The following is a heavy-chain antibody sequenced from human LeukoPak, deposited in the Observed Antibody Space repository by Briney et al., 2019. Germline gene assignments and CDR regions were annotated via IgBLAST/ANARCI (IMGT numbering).Heavy chain of an antibody. J-gene: IGHJ4*02. Sequence: PGGSLKLSCAASGFTFSEYWMHWVRQAPGKGLVWVSRISNDGSSTTYADSVKGRFTISRDDAKNTVYLQMNSLRAEDTAVYYCVRDSPTGYYTDHWGQGTLVTVSS. D-gene: IGHD3/OR15-3a*01. CDR2: ISNDGSST. V-gene: IGHV3-74*01. CDR3: VRDSPTGYYTDH. CDR1: GFTFSEYW.